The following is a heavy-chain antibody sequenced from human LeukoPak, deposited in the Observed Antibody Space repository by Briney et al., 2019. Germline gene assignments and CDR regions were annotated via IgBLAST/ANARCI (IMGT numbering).Heavy chain of an antibody. CDR3: AKRSYGFSYYFDY. CDR1: GFTFSSYA. J-gene: IGHJ4*02. Sequence: GSLRLSCAASGFTFSSYAMSWVRRAPGKGLGWVSTIIGSGGSTYYADSVKGRFTISRDNSKNTLYLQMNSLRAEDTAVYYCAKRSYGFSYYFDYWGQGTLVTVSS. CDR2: IIGSGGST. V-gene: IGHV3-23*01. D-gene: IGHD5-18*01.